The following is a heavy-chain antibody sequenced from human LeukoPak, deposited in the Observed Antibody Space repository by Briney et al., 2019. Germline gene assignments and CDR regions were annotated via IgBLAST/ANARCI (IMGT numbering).Heavy chain of an antibody. J-gene: IGHJ4*02. V-gene: IGHV3-49*04. CDR2: IRSKAYGGTT. CDR1: GFTFGDYA. D-gene: IGHD3-16*02. CDR3: TRESWGQMITFGGVIVREYYFDY. Sequence: GGSLRLSCTASGFTFGDYAMSWVRQAPGKGLEWVGFIRSKAYGGTTEYAASVKGRFTISRDDSKSIAYPQMNSLKTEDTAVYYCTRESWGQMITFGGVIVREYYFDYWGQGTLVTVSS.